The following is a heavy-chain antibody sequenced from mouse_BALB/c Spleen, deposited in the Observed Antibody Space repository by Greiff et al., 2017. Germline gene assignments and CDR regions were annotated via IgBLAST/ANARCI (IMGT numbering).Heavy chain of an antibody. D-gene: IGHD2-4*01. CDR3: ARGGVITTKGFDC. J-gene: IGHJ2*01. CDR2: ISYDGSN. Sequence: VQLKESGPGLVKPSQSLSLTCSATGYSITSGYYRYWIRQFPGNILEWMGYISYDGSNNYNPSLKNRISITRDTPKNPFFLKLNSVTTEDTATYYYARGGVITTKGFDCGNQGTTLTVST. V-gene: IGHV3-6*01. CDR1: GYSITSGYY.